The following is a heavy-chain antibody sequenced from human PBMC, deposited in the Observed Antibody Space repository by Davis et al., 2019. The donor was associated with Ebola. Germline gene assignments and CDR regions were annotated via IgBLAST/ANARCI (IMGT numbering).Heavy chain of an antibody. CDR2: INPSGGST. CDR1: GYTFTSYY. D-gene: IGHD6-13*01. J-gene: IGHJ6*02. V-gene: IGHV1-46*01. Sequence: SVTVSCKASGYTFTSYYMHWVRQAPGQGLEWMGIINPSGGSTSYAQKFQGRVTMTRDTSTSTVYMELSSLRSEDTAVYYCAREEQQLVRSYYYGMDVWGQGTTGTVSS. CDR3: AREEQQLVRSYYYGMDV.